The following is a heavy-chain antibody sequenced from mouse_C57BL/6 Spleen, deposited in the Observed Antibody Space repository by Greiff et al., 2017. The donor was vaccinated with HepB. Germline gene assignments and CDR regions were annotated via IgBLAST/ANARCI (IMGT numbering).Heavy chain of an antibody. CDR2: IDPNSGGT. Sequence: QVQLQQPGAELVKPGASVKLSCKASGYTFTSYWMHWVKQRPGRGLEWIGRIDPNSGGTKYNEKFKSKATLTVDKPSSTAYMQISSLTSEDAAVYYCAREGLLDWYFDVWGTGTTVTVSS. V-gene: IGHV1-72*01. CDR1: GYTFTSYW. CDR3: AREGLLDWYFDV. J-gene: IGHJ1*03. D-gene: IGHD3-1*01.